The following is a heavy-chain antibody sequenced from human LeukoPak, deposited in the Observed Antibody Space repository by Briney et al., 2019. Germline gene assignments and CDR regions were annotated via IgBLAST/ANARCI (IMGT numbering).Heavy chain of an antibody. CDR2: INHSGST. CDR3: ARAGRYSKGSWDY. D-gene: IGHD4-11*01. Sequence: SETLSLTCAVYGGSFSGYYRSWIRQPPGKGLEWIGEINHSGSTNYNPSLKSRVTISVDTSKHQFSLKLSSVTAADTAVYYCARAGRYSKGSWDYWGQGTLVTVSS. V-gene: IGHV4-34*01. CDR1: GGSFSGYY. J-gene: IGHJ4*02.